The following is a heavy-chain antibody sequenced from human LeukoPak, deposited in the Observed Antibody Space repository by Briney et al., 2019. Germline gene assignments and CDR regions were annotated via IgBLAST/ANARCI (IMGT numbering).Heavy chain of an antibody. Sequence: ASGKVSCKASGYTFTSYDINWVRQATGQGLEWMGWMNPNSGNTGYAQKFQGRVTITRNSSISTAYMELSSLRSEHTAVYYCARGQYSSGYRTWGQGTLVTVSS. CDR1: GYTFTSYD. CDR2: MNPNSGNT. D-gene: IGHD3-22*01. J-gene: IGHJ5*02. CDR3: ARGQYSSGYRT. V-gene: IGHV1-8*03.